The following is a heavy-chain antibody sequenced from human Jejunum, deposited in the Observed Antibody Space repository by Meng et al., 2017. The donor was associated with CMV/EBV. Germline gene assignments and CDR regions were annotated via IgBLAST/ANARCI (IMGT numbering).Heavy chain of an antibody. J-gene: IGHJ4*02. CDR1: GFTFSRYS. V-gene: IGHV3-21*01. CDR2: ITKSSSNT. D-gene: IGHD1-26*01. Sequence: CAASGFTFSRYSMTWVRQAPGKGLEWVSSITKSSSNTYDADSVKGRFTISRDNAKNSLYLQMNSLRAEDTAVYYCARDLWEGFDYWGQGTLVTVSS. CDR3: ARDLWEGFDY.